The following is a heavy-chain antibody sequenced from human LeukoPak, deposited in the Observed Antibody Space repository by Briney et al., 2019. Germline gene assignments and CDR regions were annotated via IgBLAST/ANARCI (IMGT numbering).Heavy chain of an antibody. D-gene: IGHD3-16*01. V-gene: IGHV3-21*01. CDR2: ISSSSSYI. J-gene: IGHJ6*03. CDR1: GFTFSSYR. Sequence: GGSLRLSCAASGFTFSSYRMSWVRQAPGKGLVWVSSISSSSSYIYYADSVKGRFTISRDNAKNSLYLQMNSLRAQDTAVYYCAGRNDHYGYDYIGVWGKGTTVTISS. CDR3: AGRNDHYGYDYIGV.